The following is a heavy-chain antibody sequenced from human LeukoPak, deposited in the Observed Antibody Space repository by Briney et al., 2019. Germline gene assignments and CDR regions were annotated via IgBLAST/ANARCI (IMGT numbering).Heavy chain of an antibody. D-gene: IGHD6-13*01. V-gene: IGHV4-61*08. CDR3: ARAGLSSPYYYYYYGMDV. CDR2: IYYSGST. Sequence: SETLSLTCAVSGGSISSGGYSWSWIRQPPGKGLEWIGYIYYSGSTNYNPSLKSRVTISVDTSKNQFSLKLSSVTAADTAVYYCARAGLSSPYYYYYYGMDVWGQGTTVTVSS. CDR1: GGSISSGGYS. J-gene: IGHJ6*02.